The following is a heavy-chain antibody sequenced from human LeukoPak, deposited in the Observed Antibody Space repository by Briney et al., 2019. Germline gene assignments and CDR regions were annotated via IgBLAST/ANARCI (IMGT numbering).Heavy chain of an antibody. CDR2: ISSSSSYI. CDR1: GFTFSSYS. Sequence: GGSLRLSCAASGFTFSSYSMNWVRQAPGKGLEWVSSISSSSSYIYYADSMKGRFTISRDNAKNSLYLQMNSLRAEDTAVYYCAREWSYCSGGSCYDPAFDIWGQGTMVTVSS. CDR3: AREWSYCSGGSCYDPAFDI. V-gene: IGHV3-21*01. J-gene: IGHJ3*02. D-gene: IGHD2-15*01.